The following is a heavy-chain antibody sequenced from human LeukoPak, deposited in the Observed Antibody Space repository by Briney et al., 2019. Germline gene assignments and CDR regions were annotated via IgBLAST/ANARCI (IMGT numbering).Heavy chain of an antibody. V-gene: IGHV4-59*01. CDR1: GGSFSGYY. CDR3: ARDLPHYDFWSGYSSTGQFDY. CDR2: IYYSGST. D-gene: IGHD3-3*01. J-gene: IGHJ4*02. Sequence: SETLSLTCAVYGGSFSGYYWSWIRQPPGKGLEWIGYIYYSGSTNYNPSLKSRVTISVDTSKNQFSLKLSSVTAADTAVYYCARDLPHYDFWSGYSSTGQFDYWGQGTLVTVSS.